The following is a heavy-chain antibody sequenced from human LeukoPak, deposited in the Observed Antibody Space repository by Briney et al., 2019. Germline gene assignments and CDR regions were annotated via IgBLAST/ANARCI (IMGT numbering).Heavy chain of an antibody. J-gene: IGHJ4*02. CDR1: GYTFTSYG. D-gene: IGHD3-22*01. CDR3: ARPYDSSGYYPPYFDY. Sequence: ASVKVSCKASGYTFTSYGISWVRQAPGQGLEWMGWISAYNGNTNYAQKLQGRVTMTTDTSTSTVYMELSSLRSEDTAVYYCARPYDSSGYYPPYFDYWGQGTLVTVSS. CDR2: ISAYNGNT. V-gene: IGHV1-18*01.